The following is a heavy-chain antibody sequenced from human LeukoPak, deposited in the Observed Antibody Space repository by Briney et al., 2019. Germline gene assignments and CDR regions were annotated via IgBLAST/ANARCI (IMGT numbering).Heavy chain of an antibody. CDR1: GYSVISGYY. CDR3: ARHLGGNFGSGTHF. D-gene: IGHD3-10*01. Sequence: SETLSLTCAVSGYSVISGYYWVWIRQPAGGGREWIGRIFSSGSTDYNPSLKSQFTMSVDTSKNQFSLKLASVTAADTAVYYCARHLGGNFGSGTHFWGQGTLVTVSS. V-gene: IGHV4-38-2*01. J-gene: IGHJ4*02. CDR2: IFSSGST.